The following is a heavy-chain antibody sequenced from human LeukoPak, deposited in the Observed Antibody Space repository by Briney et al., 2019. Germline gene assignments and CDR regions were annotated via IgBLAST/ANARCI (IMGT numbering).Heavy chain of an antibody. CDR1: GYTFTSYG. D-gene: IGHD2-8*01. CDR2: ISAYNSNT. CDR3: ARAYCTNGVCYPHFDY. V-gene: IGHV1-18*01. Sequence: ASVKVSCKASGYTFTSYGISWVRQAPGQGLEWMGWISAYNSNTNYAQKLQGRVTMTTDTSTSTAYMELRSLRSDDTAVYYCARAYCTNGVCYPHFDYWGQGTLVTVSS. J-gene: IGHJ4*02.